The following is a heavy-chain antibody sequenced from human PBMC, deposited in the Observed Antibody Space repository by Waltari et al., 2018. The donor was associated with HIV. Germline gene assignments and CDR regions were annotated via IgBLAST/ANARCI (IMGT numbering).Heavy chain of an antibody. CDR3: ARDRFCNGNGCSPSDAFDV. CDR2: IYYTGGT. CDR1: GGSVGSSGFS. Sequence: QLRLQESGSGLLKPSQTLSLTCNVSGGSVGSSGFSWSWIRQSPGKGLEWIGYIYYTGGTYCKPSLKRRVNIALDRSKNQFSLRLSYVSAADTAVYYCARDRFCNGNGCSPSDAFDVWGQGRMVTVSS. V-gene: IGHV4-30-2*06. J-gene: IGHJ3*01. D-gene: IGHD2-15*01.